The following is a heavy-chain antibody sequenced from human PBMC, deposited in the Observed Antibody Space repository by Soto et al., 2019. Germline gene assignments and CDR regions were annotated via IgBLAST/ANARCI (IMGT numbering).Heavy chain of an antibody. CDR1: GFTFSIWS. Sequence: GGSLRLSCAASGFTFSIWSMAWVRQAPGKGLEWVSSISYAGSEIFYADSLKGRFTVSRDNAKNSLYLQMNSLRVEDTAVYYCARSPGRDGFNHFEYWGQGTLVTVSS. V-gene: IGHV3-21*01. CDR2: ISYAGSEI. CDR3: ARSPGRDGFNHFEY. D-gene: IGHD2-15*01. J-gene: IGHJ4*02.